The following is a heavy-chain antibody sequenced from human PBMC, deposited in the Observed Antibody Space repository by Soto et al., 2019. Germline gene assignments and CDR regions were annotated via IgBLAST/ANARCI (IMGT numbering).Heavy chain of an antibody. Sequence: QITLKESGPTLVKPTQTLTLTCTFSGFSLSTSGVGVGWIRQPPGKALEWLTLIYWDDDKRYSPSLKSRLTITKDTSKNQVVLTMTNMDPVDTATYYCARDSIGHYGFDYWGQGALVTVSS. CDR1: GFSLSTSGVG. CDR3: ARDSIGHYGFDY. J-gene: IGHJ4*02. CDR2: IYWDDDK. V-gene: IGHV2-5*02. D-gene: IGHD3-22*01.